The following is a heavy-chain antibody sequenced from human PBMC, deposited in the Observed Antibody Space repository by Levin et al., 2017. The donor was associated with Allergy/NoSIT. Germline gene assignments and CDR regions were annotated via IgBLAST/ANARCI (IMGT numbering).Heavy chain of an antibody. Sequence: SETLSLTCTVSGGSVSSGSYYWSWIRQPPGKGLEWIGYIYYSGSTNYNPSLKSRVTISVDTSKNQFSLKLSSVTAADTAVYYCARTDILTGAPQGGQGTLVTVSS. V-gene: IGHV4-61*01. J-gene: IGHJ4*02. CDR1: GGSVSSGSYY. CDR2: IYYSGST. CDR3: ARTDILTGAPQ. D-gene: IGHD3-9*01.